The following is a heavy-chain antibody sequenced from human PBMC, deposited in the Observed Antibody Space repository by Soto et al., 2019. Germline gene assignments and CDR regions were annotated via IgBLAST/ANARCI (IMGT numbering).Heavy chain of an antibody. D-gene: IGHD1-7*01. CDR2: ISANGQGI. CDR1: GFTFITYA. V-gene: IGHV3-23*01. J-gene: IGHJ4*02. CDR3: AKDRNYPRDQFHY. Sequence: GALRLSGAASGFTFITYALSWVRQAPGKGLEWVSAISANGQGIYYADSVRGRFTISRDNSKNTIFLHMDSLRAEDTAVYYCAKDRNYPRDQFHYWGQGTLVTVSS.